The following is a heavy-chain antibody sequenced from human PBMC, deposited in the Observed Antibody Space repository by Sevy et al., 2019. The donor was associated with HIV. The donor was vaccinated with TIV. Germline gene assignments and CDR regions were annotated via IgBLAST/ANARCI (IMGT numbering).Heavy chain of an antibody. CDR1: GFSFSSYV. CDR2: ISGRDSST. Sequence: GGSLRLSCAASGFSFSSYVMNWVRQAPGKGLEWVSSISGRDSSTYYADSVRGRFIISRDNSENTLYLQMNGLRAEQTDVYYCVNVTLWALLVEHVAFDVWGPGTLVHVSS. J-gene: IGHJ3*01. CDR3: VNVTLWALLVEHVAFDV. D-gene: IGHD1-26*01. V-gene: IGHV3-23*01.